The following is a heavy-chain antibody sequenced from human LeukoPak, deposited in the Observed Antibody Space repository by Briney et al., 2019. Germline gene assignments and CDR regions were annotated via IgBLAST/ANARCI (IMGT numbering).Heavy chain of an antibody. J-gene: IGHJ6*03. D-gene: IGHD3-3*01. V-gene: IGHV3-30*03. Sequence: GGSLRLSCAASGFTFSSYGMHWVRQAPGKGLEWVAVISYDGSNKYYADSVKGRFTISRDNSKNTLYLQMNSLRAEDTAVYYCARGVTIFGVVPHYYMDVWGKGTTVTVSS. CDR1: GFTFSSYG. CDR2: ISYDGSNK. CDR3: ARGVTIFGVVPHYYMDV.